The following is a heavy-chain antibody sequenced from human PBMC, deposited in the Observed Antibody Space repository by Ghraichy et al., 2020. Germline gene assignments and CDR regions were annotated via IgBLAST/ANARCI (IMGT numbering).Heavy chain of an antibody. J-gene: IGHJ6*02. CDR1: GFTFSSYW. D-gene: IGHD6-13*01. V-gene: IGHV3-7*03. Sequence: GGSLRLSCAASGFTFSSYWMSWVRQAPGKGLEWVANIKQDGSEKYYVDSVKGRFTISRDNAKNSLYLQMNSLRAEDTAVYYCARSPYSSSWYVPVCMDVWGQGTTVTVSS. CDR2: IKQDGSEK. CDR3: ARSPYSSSWYVPVCMDV.